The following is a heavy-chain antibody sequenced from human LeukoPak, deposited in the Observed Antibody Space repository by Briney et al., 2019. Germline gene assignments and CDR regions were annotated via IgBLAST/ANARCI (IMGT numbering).Heavy chain of an antibody. J-gene: IGHJ6*02. D-gene: IGHD5-18*01. CDR2: INTNTGNP. V-gene: IGHV7-4-1*02. CDR1: GYTFTSYA. Sequence: ASVTVSCKASGYTFTSYAMNWVRQAPGQGLEWMGWINTNTGNPTYAQGFTGRFVFSLDTSVSTAYLQISSLKAEDTAVYYCARTWIRPLQSGMDVWGQGTTVTVSS. CDR3: ARTWIRPLQSGMDV.